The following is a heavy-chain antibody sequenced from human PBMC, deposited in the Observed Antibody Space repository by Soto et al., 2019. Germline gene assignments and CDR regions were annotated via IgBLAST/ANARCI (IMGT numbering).Heavy chain of an antibody. CDR3: ARLRITIFGVVITRFDY. J-gene: IGHJ4*02. Sequence: EVQLVESGGGLVQPGGSLRLSCAASGFTFSSYWMSWVRQAPGKGLEWVANIKQDGSEKYYVDSVKGRFTISRDNAKNSLYLQMNSLRAEDTAVYYCARLRITIFGVVITRFDYWGQGTLVTVSS. D-gene: IGHD3-3*01. CDR1: GFTFSSYW. V-gene: IGHV3-7*01. CDR2: IKQDGSEK.